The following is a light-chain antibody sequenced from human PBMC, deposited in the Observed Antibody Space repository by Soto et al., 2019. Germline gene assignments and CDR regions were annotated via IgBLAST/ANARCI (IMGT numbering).Light chain of an antibody. CDR2: KAS. V-gene: IGKV1-5*03. Sequence: DIQMTQSPSSMSASVGDRVIINCRASQTISSYLNWYQQKPGTAPKLMIYKASTLETGVPSRFSGSGSGTEFTLTINNLQPDDFATYYCQQYAGYSRTFGQGTKVDI. CDR3: QQYAGYSRT. CDR1: QTISSY. J-gene: IGKJ1*01.